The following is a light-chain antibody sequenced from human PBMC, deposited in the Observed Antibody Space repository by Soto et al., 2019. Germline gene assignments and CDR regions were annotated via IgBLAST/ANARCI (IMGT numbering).Light chain of an antibody. V-gene: IGKV3-20*01. CDR3: QQYGSSWT. CDR1: QSVSSSY. Sequence: EILLTQSPSTLCLAPGEEATLSCRASQSVSSSYLAWYQQKPGQAPRVLIYGASSRATGIPDRFSGSGSGADFTLTMSRLEPEYFAVYYCQQYGSSWTFGRGTKVDIK. CDR2: GAS. J-gene: IGKJ1*01.